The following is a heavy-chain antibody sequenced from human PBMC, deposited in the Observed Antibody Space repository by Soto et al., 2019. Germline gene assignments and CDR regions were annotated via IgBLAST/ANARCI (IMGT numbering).Heavy chain of an antibody. Sequence: LSLTCSFSGASISRGAYYWSWIRQHPGKGLEWIGNIYYSGSTYYNPSLKSRITISVDTSKNQFSLKLNSVTAADTAVYYCARGVLSNWGPENWFDPWGQGTLVTVSS. CDR1: GASISRGAYY. V-gene: IGHV4-31*03. CDR2: IYYSGST. J-gene: IGHJ5*02. CDR3: ARGVLSNWGPENWFDP. D-gene: IGHD7-27*01.